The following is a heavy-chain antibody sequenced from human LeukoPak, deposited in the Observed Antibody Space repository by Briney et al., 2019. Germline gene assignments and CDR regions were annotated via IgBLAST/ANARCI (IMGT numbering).Heavy chain of an antibody. CDR3: ARDPCSSTSCYSLDAFDI. CDR1: GYTLTELS. CDR2: FDPEDGET. V-gene: IGHV1-24*01. Sequence: ASVKVSCKVSGYTLTELSMHWVRQAPGKGLEWMGGFDPEDGETIYAQKFQGRVTMTEDTSTSTAYMELRSLRSDDTAVYYCARDPCSSTSCYSLDAFDIWGQGTMVTVSS. J-gene: IGHJ3*02. D-gene: IGHD2-2*01.